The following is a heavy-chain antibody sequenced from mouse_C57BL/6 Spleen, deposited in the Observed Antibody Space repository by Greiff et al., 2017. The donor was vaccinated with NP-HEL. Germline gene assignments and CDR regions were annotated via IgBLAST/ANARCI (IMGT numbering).Heavy chain of an antibody. J-gene: IGHJ2*01. V-gene: IGHV1-26*01. Sequence: VQLQQSGPELVKPGASVKISCKASGYTFTDYYMNWVKQSHGKSLEWIGDINPNNGGTSYNQKFKGKATLTVDKSSSTAYMELRSLTSEDSAVYYWARDYYGSSYSYWGQGTTLTVSS. CDR3: ARDYYGSSYSY. D-gene: IGHD1-1*01. CDR2: INPNNGGT. CDR1: GYTFTDYY.